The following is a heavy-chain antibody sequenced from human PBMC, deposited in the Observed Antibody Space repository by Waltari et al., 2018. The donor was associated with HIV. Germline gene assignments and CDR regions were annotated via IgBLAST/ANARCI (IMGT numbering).Heavy chain of an antibody. Sequence: QVQLVESGGGVVQPGRSLRLSCAASGFIFSNYGMHWVCQAPGKGAEGVPGISYNGRNKYNGDSVEGRITISRDNSKKTFDLQMNSLRVDDTAVYYWVKEVHTNSYVGGSLDVWGQGTTV. D-gene: IGHD3-16*01. J-gene: IGHJ6*02. V-gene: IGHV3-30*18. CDR2: ISYNGRNK. CDR1: GFIFSNYG. CDR3: VKEVHTNSYVGGSLDV.